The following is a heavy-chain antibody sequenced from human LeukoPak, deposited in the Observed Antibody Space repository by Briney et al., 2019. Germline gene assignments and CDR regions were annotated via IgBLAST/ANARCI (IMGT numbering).Heavy chain of an antibody. V-gene: IGHV1-46*01. Sequence: ASVKVSCKASGYTFTSYYIHWVRQAPGQGLEWMGIINPSSGITTYAQKFQGRVTITSDSSTFTVYMELSSLRSDATAMYYCASEASRFDNWDGDYWGQGTLVTVSS. D-gene: IGHD1-20*01. J-gene: IGHJ4*02. CDR3: ASEASRFDNWDGDY. CDR2: INPSSGIT. CDR1: GYTFTSYY.